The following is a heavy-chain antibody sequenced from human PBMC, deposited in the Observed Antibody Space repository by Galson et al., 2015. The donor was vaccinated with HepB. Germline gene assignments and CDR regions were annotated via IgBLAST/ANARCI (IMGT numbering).Heavy chain of an antibody. CDR1: GFIFSNYW. CDR3: ARVPGYNYLHYFYY. Sequence: SLRLSCAASGFIFSNYWMTWVRQAPGKGLECLANIKQDGSEKHYVDSVKGRFSISRDNAKSSLYLQMNSLRAEDTAVYYCARVPGYNYLHYFYYWGQGSLVPVSS. V-gene: IGHV3-7*03. D-gene: IGHD5-24*01. CDR2: IKQDGSEK. J-gene: IGHJ4*02.